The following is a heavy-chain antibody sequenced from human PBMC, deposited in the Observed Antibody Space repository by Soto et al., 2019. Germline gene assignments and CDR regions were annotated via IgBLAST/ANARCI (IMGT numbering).Heavy chain of an antibody. CDR3: ARHVPAAGYYYGMGV. CDR1: GGTFSSYA. Sequence: QVQLVQSGAEVKKPGSSVKVSCKASGGTFSSYAISWVRQAPGQGLEWMGGIIPIFGTANYAQKFQGRVTITADESPSTAYMGLRSLRSEDMAVYYCARHVPAAGYYYGMGVWGQGTTVTVS. D-gene: IGHD2-2*01. J-gene: IGHJ6*02. V-gene: IGHV1-69*12. CDR2: IIPIFGTA.